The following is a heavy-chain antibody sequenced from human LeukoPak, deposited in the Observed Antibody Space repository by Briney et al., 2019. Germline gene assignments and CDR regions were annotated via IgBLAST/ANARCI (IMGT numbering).Heavy chain of an antibody. CDR3: TRVLVTMSH. CDR2: IDSSASTK. J-gene: IGHJ4*02. Sequence: GGSLRLSCAASGFTFRSYEMNWVRLAPGKGLEWVSFIDSSASTKYYADSVKGRFTISRDNAKNSLHLQMNSLRVEDTAVYYCTRVLVTMSHWGQGTVLTVSS. D-gene: IGHD3-10*02. V-gene: IGHV3-48*03. CDR1: GFTFRSYE.